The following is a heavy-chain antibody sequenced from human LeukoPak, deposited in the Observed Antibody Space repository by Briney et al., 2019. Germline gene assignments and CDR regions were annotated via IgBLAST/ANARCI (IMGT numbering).Heavy chain of an antibody. Sequence: GASVKVSCKASGYTFTSYGISWVRQAPGQGLEWMGWISAYNGNTNYAQKLQGRVTMTTDTSTSTAYVELRSLRSDDTAVYYCARDIVVVPAAMDYWGQGTLVTVSS. CDR3: ARDIVVVPAAMDY. CDR2: ISAYNGNT. D-gene: IGHD2-2*01. J-gene: IGHJ4*02. V-gene: IGHV1-18*01. CDR1: GYTFTSYG.